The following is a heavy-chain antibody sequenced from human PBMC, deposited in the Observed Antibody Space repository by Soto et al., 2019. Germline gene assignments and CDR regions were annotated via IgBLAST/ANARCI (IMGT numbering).Heavy chain of an antibody. V-gene: IGHV3-23*01. CDR2: ISGSGGST. J-gene: IGHJ6*02. CDR3: ANAQTGPWFGEFVYYYYGMDV. Sequence: QPGGSLRLSCAASGFTFSSYAMSWVRQAPGKGLEWVSAISGSGGSTYYADSVKGRFTISRDNSKNTLYLQMNSLRAEDTAVYYCANAQTGPWFGEFVYYYYGMDVWGQGTTVTVSS. D-gene: IGHD3-10*01. CDR1: GFTFSSYA.